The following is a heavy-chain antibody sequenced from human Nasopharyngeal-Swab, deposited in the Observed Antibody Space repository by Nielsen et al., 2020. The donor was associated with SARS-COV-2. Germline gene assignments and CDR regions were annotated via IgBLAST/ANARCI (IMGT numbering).Heavy chain of an antibody. Sequence: GESLKISCAASGFSFSNHGMSWVRQAPGKGLEWVSAISISGNKLYYADSVRDRFTISRDNSKNTLYLQMNSLRAEDTAVYYCARGATIFGVVAYGMDVWGQGTTVTVSS. CDR3: ARGATIFGVVAYGMDV. V-gene: IGHV3-23*01. J-gene: IGHJ6*02. CDR1: GFSFSNHG. CDR2: ISISGNKL. D-gene: IGHD3-3*01.